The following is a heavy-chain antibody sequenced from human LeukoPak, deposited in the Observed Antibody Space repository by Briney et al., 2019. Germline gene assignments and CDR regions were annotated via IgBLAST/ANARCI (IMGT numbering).Heavy chain of an antibody. Sequence: KPGGSLRLSCAASGFTFSSYSMNWVRQAPGKGLEWVSSISSSSSYIYYADSVKGRFTISRDNAKNSLYLQMNSLRDEDSAVYYCARDPHIAAAGTIFDYWGQGTLVTVSS. D-gene: IGHD6-13*01. V-gene: IGHV3-21*01. J-gene: IGHJ4*02. CDR3: ARDPHIAAAGTIFDY. CDR2: ISSSSSYI. CDR1: GFTFSSYS.